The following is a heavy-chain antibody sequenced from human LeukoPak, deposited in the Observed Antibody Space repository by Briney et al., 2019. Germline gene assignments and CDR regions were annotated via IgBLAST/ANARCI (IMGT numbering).Heavy chain of an antibody. CDR1: GFTFSSYG. D-gene: IGHD6-13*01. CDR2: IKQDGSEK. Sequence: GGSLRLSCAASGFTFSSYGMHWVRQAPGKGLEWVANIKQDGSEKYYVDSVKGRFTISRDNAKNSLYLEMNSLRGEDTAVYYCARGSGSWYFFYFLDFWGQGTLVTVSS. V-gene: IGHV3-7*04. CDR3: ARGSGSWYFFYFLDF. J-gene: IGHJ4*02.